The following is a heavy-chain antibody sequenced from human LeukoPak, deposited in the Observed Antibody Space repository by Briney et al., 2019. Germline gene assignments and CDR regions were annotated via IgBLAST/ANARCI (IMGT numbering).Heavy chain of an antibody. CDR3: ARADRYNWNYCLWFDP. Sequence: PSETLSLTCAVSGYSISSGYYWGWIRQPPGTGLEWIGSIYHSGSTYYNPSLKSRVTISVDTSKNQFSLKLSSVTAADTAVYYCARADRYNWNYCLWFDPWGQGTLVTVSS. CDR2: IYHSGST. V-gene: IGHV4-38-2*01. CDR1: GYSISSGYY. J-gene: IGHJ5*02. D-gene: IGHD1-7*01.